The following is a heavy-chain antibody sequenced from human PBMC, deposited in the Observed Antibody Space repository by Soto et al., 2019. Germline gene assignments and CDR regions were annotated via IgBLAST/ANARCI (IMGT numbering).Heavy chain of an antibody. Sequence: PSETLSLTCTVSGGSISSYYLSWIRQPPGKGLEWIGYIYYSGSTNYNPSLKSRVTVSGDPSKNEFSLKLSSVTAADTAVYYCARSTGYGDSYFDYWGQGTLVTVSS. D-gene: IGHD4-17*01. J-gene: IGHJ4*02. V-gene: IGHV4-59*01. CDR1: GGSISSYY. CDR2: IYYSGST. CDR3: ARSTGYGDSYFDY.